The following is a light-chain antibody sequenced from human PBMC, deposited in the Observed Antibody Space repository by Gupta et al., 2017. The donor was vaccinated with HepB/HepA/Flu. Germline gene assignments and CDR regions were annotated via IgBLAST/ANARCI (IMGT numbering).Light chain of an antibody. Sequence: QSALTQPPSVSGSPGQSVIITCTGTSSVVGSYNRVSWYQQPPGTVTKLIIYEVHYRPSGVPYRFSGSKSGDTASLTISGLQAEEEGDYYCTAWTRNTMVFGGGTKLTVL. V-gene: IGLV2-18*02. CDR3: TAWTRNTMV. CDR2: EVH. CDR1: SSVVGSYNR. J-gene: IGLJ3*02.